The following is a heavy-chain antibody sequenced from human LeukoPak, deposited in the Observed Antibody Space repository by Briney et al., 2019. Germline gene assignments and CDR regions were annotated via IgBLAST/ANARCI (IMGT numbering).Heavy chain of an antibody. CDR3: ARGHYDLNL. CDR2: INHSGNT. D-gene: IGHD3/OR15-3a*01. Sequence: SETLSLTCSVSGGSARSYYWSWIRQSSEKGLEWIGYINHSGNTNYNPSLQSRVTISIDTSKNQFSLKLTSVTAADTAVYYCARGHYDLNLWGQGTLVTVSS. V-gene: IGHV4-59*08. CDR1: GGSARSYY. J-gene: IGHJ5*02.